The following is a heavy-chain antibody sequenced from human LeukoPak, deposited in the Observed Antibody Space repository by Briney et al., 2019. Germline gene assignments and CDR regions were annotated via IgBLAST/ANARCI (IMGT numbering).Heavy chain of an antibody. CDR2: ISAYNGNT. V-gene: IGHV1-18*01. J-gene: IGHJ4*02. CDR1: GYTFTSYG. Sequence: ASVKVSCKASGYTFTSYGISWVRQAPGQGLEWMGWISAYNGNTNYAQKLQGRVTMTTDISTSTAYMELRSLRSDDTAVYYCARDLSPCGSCSGGSYDYWGQGTLVTVSS. D-gene: IGHD2-15*01. CDR3: ARDLSPCGSCSGGSYDY.